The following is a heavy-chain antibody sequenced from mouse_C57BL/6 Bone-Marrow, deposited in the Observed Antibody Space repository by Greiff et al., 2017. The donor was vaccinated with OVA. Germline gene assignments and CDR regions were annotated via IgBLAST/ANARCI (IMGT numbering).Heavy chain of an antibody. V-gene: IGHV1-81*01. CDR2: IYPRSGNT. Sequence: QVQLQQSGAELARPGASVKLSCKASGYTFTSYGISWVKQRTGQGLEWIGEIYPRSGNTYYNAKFKGKATLTADKSSSTAYMELRSLTSDDSAVYVCAKFITTVVAFDYWGQGTTLTVSS. J-gene: IGHJ2*01. D-gene: IGHD1-1*01. CDR3: AKFITTVVAFDY. CDR1: GYTFTSYG.